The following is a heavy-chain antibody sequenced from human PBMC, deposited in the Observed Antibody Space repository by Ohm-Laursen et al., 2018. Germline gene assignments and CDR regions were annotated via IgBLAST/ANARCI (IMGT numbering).Heavy chain of an antibody. CDR3: ARLRLYSSSFGGFDP. CDR2: INPNSGGT. D-gene: IGHD6-13*01. V-gene: IGHV1-2*02. Sequence: SVKVSCKASGYTFTGYYMHWVRQAPGQGLEWTGWINPNSGGTNYAQKFQGRVTMTRDTSISTAYMELSRLRSDDTAVYYCARLRLYSSSFGGFDPWGQGTLVTVSS. CDR1: GYTFTGYY. J-gene: IGHJ5*02.